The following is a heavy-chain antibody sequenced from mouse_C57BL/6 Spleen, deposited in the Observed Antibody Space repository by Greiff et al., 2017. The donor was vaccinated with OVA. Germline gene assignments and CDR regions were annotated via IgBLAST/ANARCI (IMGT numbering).Heavy chain of an antibody. CDR1: GFTFSSYA. V-gene: IGHV5-4*01. J-gene: IGHJ2*01. Sequence: EVKVEESGGGLVKPGGSLKLSCAASGFTFSSYAMSWVRQTPEKRLEWVATISDGGSYTYYPDNVKGRFTISRDNAKNNLYLQMSHLKSEDTAMYYCAREGRGSSYFDYWGQGTTLTVSS. CDR3: AREGRGSSYFDY. D-gene: IGHD1-1*01. CDR2: ISDGGSYT.